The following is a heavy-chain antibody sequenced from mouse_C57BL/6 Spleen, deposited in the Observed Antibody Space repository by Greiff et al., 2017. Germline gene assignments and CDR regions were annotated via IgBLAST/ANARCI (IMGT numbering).Heavy chain of an antibody. V-gene: IGHV1-82*01. CDR3: ARDDYRNCALFDY. Sequence: VKLMESGPELVKPGASVKISCKASGYAFSSSWMNWVKQRPGKGLEWIGRIYPGDGDTNYNGKFKGKATMTADKSSSTAYMQLSSLTSEDSAVYVCARDDYRNCALFDYWGQGTTLTVSS. D-gene: IGHD2-1*01. CDR1: GYAFSSSW. CDR2: IYPGDGDT. J-gene: IGHJ2*01.